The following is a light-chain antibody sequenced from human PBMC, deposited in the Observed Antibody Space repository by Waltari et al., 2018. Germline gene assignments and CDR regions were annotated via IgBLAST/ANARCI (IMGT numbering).Light chain of an antibody. Sequence: EIVLTPSPRTLSLSSGARATLHCRTSHSITKYIARYKQKPRQAPRLLISHASSRATGIPDRFSGSGSVTDFSLTISRLEPKDFAVYYCQHYVTLPVTFGQGTKVEIK. CDR1: HSITKY. CDR3: QHYVTLPVT. CDR2: HAS. J-gene: IGKJ1*01. V-gene: IGKV3-20*01.